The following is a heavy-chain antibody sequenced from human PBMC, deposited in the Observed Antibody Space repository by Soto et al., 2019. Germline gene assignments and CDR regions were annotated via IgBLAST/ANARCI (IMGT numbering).Heavy chain of an antibody. V-gene: IGHV3-30*18. CDR2: ISYDEIDK. J-gene: IGHJ6*02. D-gene: IGHD2-2*01. CDR3: AKDSGYQLPDNYFYYGLHD. CDR1: GFTFTSHA. Sequence: GGSLRLSCAASGFTFTSHAMHWVRQTPGKGLEWVAAISYDEIDKKYASSVKGRFTVSRDNVKNTPSLQMNSLRPEDTAVYYCAKDSGYQLPDNYFYYGLHDWGQGSTVTVSS.